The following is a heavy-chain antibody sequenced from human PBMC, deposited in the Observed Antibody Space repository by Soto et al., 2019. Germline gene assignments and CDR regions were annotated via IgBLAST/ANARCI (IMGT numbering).Heavy chain of an antibody. J-gene: IGHJ3*02. Sequence: PSETLSLTCIVSGDSISSSSYYWGWIRQPPGKGLEWMGSVYFSGATNYNSALKSRVTISVDTSKNQFSLKLSSVTAADTAVYYCARDNYCSSPSCYADAFDIWGQGTMVTVSS. D-gene: IGHD2-2*01. CDR1: GDSISSSSYY. V-gene: IGHV4-39*07. CDR2: VYFSGAT. CDR3: ARDNYCSSPSCYADAFDI.